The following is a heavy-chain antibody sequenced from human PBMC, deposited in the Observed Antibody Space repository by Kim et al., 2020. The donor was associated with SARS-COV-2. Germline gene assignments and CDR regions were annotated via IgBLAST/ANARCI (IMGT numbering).Heavy chain of an antibody. CDR1: GGSISSYY. Sequence: SETLSLTCTVSGGSISSYYWSWIRQPAGKGLEWIGRIYTSGSTNYNPSLKSRVTMSVDTSKNQFSLKLSSVTAADTAVYYCARDPFPPPVFGVVIGSDAFDIWGQGTMVTVSS. V-gene: IGHV4-4*07. CDR3: ARDPFPPPVFGVVIGSDAFDI. D-gene: IGHD3-3*01. CDR2: IYTSGST. J-gene: IGHJ3*02.